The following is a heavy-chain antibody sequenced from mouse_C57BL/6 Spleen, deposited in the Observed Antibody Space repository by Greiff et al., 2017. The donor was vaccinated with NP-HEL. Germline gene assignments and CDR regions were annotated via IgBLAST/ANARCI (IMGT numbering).Heavy chain of an antibody. J-gene: IGHJ4*01. CDR1: GFNIKDDY. V-gene: IGHV14-4*01. CDR2: IDPENGDT. CDR3: TKDRAAMDY. Sequence: EVQLQQSGAELVRPGASVKLSCTASGFNIKDDYMHWVKQRPEQGLEWIGWIDPENGDTEYASKFQGKATITADKSSNTAYLQLSSLTSEDTAVYYCTKDRAAMDYWGQGTSVTVSS. D-gene: IGHD3-3*01.